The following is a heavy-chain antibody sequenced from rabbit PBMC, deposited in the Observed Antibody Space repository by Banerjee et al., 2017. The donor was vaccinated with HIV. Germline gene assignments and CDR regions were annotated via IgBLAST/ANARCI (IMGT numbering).Heavy chain of an antibody. Sequence: EQLEESGGGLVKPEGSLTLTCKASGVSLNDKDVMCWVRQAPGKGLEWIACINIVTGKSVYASWAKGRFTMSRTSSTTVTLQMTSLTGADTATYFCARAWGGDSAYYSLWGPGTLVTVS. V-gene: IGHV1S45*01. CDR2: INIVTGKS. D-gene: IGHD1-1*01. CDR1: GVSLNDKDV. J-gene: IGHJ4*01. CDR3: ARAWGGDSAYYSL.